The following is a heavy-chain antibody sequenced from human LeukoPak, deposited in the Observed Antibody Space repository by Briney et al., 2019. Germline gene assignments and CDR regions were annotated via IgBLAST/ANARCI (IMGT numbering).Heavy chain of an antibody. CDR1: GYSFSGFY. V-gene: IGHV1-2*02. D-gene: IGHD3-3*01. J-gene: IGHJ3*02. Sequence: ASVKVSCKASGYSFSGFYLFWVRQAPGQGLEWMGWMKPNNGGTYYTQKFQGRVTMTRDTSISTAYMELSRLRSDDTAVYYCARGTKITIFGVVTPGDAFDIWGQGTMVTVSS. CDR2: MKPNNGGT. CDR3: ARGTKITIFGVVTPGDAFDI.